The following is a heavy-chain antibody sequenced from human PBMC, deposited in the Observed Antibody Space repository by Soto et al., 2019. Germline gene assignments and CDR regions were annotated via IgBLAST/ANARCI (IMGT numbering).Heavy chain of an antibody. D-gene: IGHD6-13*01. CDR3: ASSRSTLPRYGMDV. J-gene: IGHJ6*02. Sequence: ASVKVSCKASWYTFTNYGVAWVRQALGQGLEWMGWISAYNGNTNYAQKLQGRVTMTTDTSTSTAYMELRSLRSDDTAVYYCASSRSTLPRYGMDVWGQGTTVTVSS. V-gene: IGHV1-18*01. CDR2: ISAYNGNT. CDR1: WYTFTNYG.